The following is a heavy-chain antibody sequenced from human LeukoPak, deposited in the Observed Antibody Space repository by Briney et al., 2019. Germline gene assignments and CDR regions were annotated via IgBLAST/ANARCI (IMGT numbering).Heavy chain of an antibody. CDR3: ARHTGGSPLYSFDY. D-gene: IGHD2-8*02. J-gene: IGHJ4*02. CDR2: FYASGSP. Sequence: PSETLSLTCTVSGGPINNYYLSWIRQPAGKGLEWIGRFYASGSPDYNPSLKSRITMSVDTSKNQFSLKLSSVTAADTAVYYCARHTGGSPLYSFDYWGQGTQVTVSS. CDR1: GGPINNYY. V-gene: IGHV4-4*07.